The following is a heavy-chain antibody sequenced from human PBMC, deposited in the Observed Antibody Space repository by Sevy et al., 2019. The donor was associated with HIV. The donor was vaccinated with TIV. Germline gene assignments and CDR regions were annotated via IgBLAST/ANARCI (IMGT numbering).Heavy chain of an antibody. Sequence: ASVKVSCKASGYTFTSYGISWVRQAPGQGLEWMGWISAYNGNTNYAQKLQGRVTMTTDTSTSTAYMELWSLRSDVTAVYYCASGTEGYCSSTSCYGMDVWGQGTTVTVSS. J-gene: IGHJ6*02. V-gene: IGHV1-18*01. CDR3: ASGTEGYCSSTSCYGMDV. D-gene: IGHD2-2*01. CDR1: GYTFTSYG. CDR2: ISAYNGNT.